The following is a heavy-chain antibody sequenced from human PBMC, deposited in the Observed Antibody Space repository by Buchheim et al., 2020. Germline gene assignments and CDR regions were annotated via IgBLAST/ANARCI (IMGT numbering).Heavy chain of an antibody. J-gene: IGHJ4*02. Sequence: EVQLLESGGGLVQPGGSLRLSCAASGFTFSSYDMSWVRQAPGKGLEWVSSISGSGGYTYYADSVKGRFTISRDNSKNTLYLQMNSLRAEDTAVYYCARVSGWCDESSGVFDNWGQGTL. CDR2: ISGSGGYT. D-gene: IGHD3-22*01. V-gene: IGHV3-23*01. CDR1: GFTFSSYD. CDR3: ARVSGWCDESSGVFDN.